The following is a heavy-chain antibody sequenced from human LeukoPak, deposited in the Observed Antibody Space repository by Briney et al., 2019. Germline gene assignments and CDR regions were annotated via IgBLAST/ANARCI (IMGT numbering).Heavy chain of an antibody. CDR1: GFTFSSYS. Sequence: PGGSLRLSCAGSGFTFSSYSMNWVRQAPGKGLEWVSSITSSSSYIYYADSVKGRFTISRDNSKNTLYLQMNSLRAEDTAVYYCAKDHYGSGSYHFDYWGQGTLVTVSS. V-gene: IGHV3-21*04. CDR2: ITSSSSYI. CDR3: AKDHYGSGSYHFDY. D-gene: IGHD3-10*01. J-gene: IGHJ4*02.